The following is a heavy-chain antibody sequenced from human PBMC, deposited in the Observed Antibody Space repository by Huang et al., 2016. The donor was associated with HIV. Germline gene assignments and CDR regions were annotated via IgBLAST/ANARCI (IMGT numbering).Heavy chain of an antibody. CDR1: GYSFTSYW. Sequence: EVQLVQSGAEVKKPGESLKISCQGFGYSFTSYWIAWVRQRPGKGLEWMGIIYPGYSDTRYPPSFRGQVTISADKSINTAYLQWTDLRASDTAMYYCATTGDYDFYSAFDIWGQGTTVAVSS. J-gene: IGHJ3*02. D-gene: IGHD4-17*01. CDR3: ATTGDYDFYSAFDI. V-gene: IGHV5-51*01. CDR2: IYPGYSDT.